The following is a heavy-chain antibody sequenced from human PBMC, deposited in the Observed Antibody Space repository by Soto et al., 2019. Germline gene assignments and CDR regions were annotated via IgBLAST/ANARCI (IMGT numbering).Heavy chain of an antibody. Sequence: GYLILSCEASGCTFGDYGMSWVRQAPGKGLEWVSGFNWNGGSTGYADSVKGRFTISRDNAKNSLYLQMNSLRAEDTALYYCARLAAAGNWFDPWGQGTLVTVSS. CDR3: ARLAAAGNWFDP. J-gene: IGHJ5*02. CDR2: FNWNGGST. V-gene: IGHV3-20*04. D-gene: IGHD6-13*01. CDR1: GCTFGDYG.